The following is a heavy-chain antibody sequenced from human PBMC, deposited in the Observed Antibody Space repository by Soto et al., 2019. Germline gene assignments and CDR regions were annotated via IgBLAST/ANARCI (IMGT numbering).Heavy chain of an antibody. D-gene: IGHD1-26*01. CDR2: IIPIFGTA. CDR1: GGTFSSYA. J-gene: IGHJ6*02. Sequence: QVQLVQSGAEVKKPGSSVKVSCKASGGTFSSYAISWVRQAPGQGLEWLGGIIPIFGTANYAQKFQGRVTITADESTSTGYMELSSLRSEDTAVYYCATTPPVGGYYYYGMDVWGQGTTVTVSS. CDR3: ATTPPVGGYYYYGMDV. V-gene: IGHV1-69*12.